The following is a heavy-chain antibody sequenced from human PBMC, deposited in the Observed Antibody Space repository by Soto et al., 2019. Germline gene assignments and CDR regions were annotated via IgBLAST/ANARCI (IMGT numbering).Heavy chain of an antibody. CDR3: ARDRITGTTG. Sequence: TLSLTCTVSVGSISSGGYYWSWIRQHPGKGLEWIGYIYYSGSTYYNPSLKSRVTISVDTSKKQFSLKLSSVTAADTAVYYCARDRITGTTGWGQGTLVTVSS. CDR2: IYYSGST. V-gene: IGHV4-31*03. J-gene: IGHJ4*02. CDR1: VGSISSGGYY. D-gene: IGHD1-7*01.